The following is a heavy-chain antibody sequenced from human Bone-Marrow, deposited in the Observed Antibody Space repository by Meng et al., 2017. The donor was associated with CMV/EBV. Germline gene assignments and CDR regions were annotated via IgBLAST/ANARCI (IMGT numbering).Heavy chain of an antibody. V-gene: IGHV3-9*01. J-gene: IGHJ4*02. D-gene: IGHD3-16*01. CDR1: GFTFDDYA. CDR2: ISWNSGSI. CDR3: ARDLGFLALDC. Sequence: GGSLRLSCAASGFTFDDYAMHWVRQAPGKGLEWVSGISWNSGSIGYADSVKGRFTISRDNAKNSLYLQMNSLRAEDTALYYCARDLGFLALDCWGQGTLVTVSS.